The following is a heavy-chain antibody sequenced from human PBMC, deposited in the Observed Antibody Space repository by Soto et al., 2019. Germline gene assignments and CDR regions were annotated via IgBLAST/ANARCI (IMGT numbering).Heavy chain of an antibody. Sequence: EVQLLESGGGLVQPGGSLRLSCAASGFTFSNYAMSWVRQAPGKGLEWVSAISGSGGSTYYADSVKGRFTISRDTSKNTLYLQINSLRAEDTAVYYCAKVLNPHYYDSSGFRMRAFDYWGKGTLVTVSS. CDR2: ISGSGGST. V-gene: IGHV3-23*01. CDR3: AKVLNPHYYDSSGFRMRAFDY. CDR1: GFTFSNYA. D-gene: IGHD3-22*01. J-gene: IGHJ4*02.